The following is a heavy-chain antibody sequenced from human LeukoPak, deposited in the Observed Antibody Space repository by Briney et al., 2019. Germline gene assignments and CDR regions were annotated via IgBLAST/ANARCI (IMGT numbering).Heavy chain of an antibody. CDR3: AKDGPEDRGYYGYYFDY. CDR1: GFTLSRYG. CDR2: IRYDGSNK. V-gene: IGHV3-30*02. Sequence: PGGSLRLXCVASGFTLSRYGMHWVRQAPGKGLEWVAFIRYDGSNKYYADSVKGRFTISRDNSKKTLFLQMDSLRAEDTAVYSCAKDGPEDRGYYGYYFDYWGQGTLVTVSS. J-gene: IGHJ4*02. D-gene: IGHD3-3*01.